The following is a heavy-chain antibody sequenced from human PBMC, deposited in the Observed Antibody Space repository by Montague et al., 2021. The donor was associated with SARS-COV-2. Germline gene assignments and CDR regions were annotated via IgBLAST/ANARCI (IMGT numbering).Heavy chain of an antibody. CDR3: AGHPGFQQLYS. Sequence: SETLSLTCAVSGASVTSINWWSWVRQPPGRGLEWIAEIHHTGITNFNPSSRSRVSISLDTSKNQFSLTLNSVTAADTAIYYCAGHPGFQQLYSWGQGTLVSVSS. CDR2: IHHTGIT. D-gene: IGHD6-13*01. V-gene: IGHV4-4*02. CDR1: GASVTSINW. J-gene: IGHJ5*01.